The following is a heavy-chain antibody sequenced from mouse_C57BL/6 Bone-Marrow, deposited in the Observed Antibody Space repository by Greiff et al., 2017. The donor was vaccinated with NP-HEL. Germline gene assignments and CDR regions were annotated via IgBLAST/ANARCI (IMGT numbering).Heavy chain of an antibody. V-gene: IGHV3-6*01. J-gene: IGHJ1*03. D-gene: IGHD1-1*01. Sequence: EVQLQQSGPGLVKPSQSLSLTCSVTGYSITSGYYWNWIRQFPGNKLEWMGYISYDGSNNYNPSLKNRISITRDTSKNQFFLKLNSVTTEDTATYYCARVLDYYGSSYVGWYFDVWGTGTTVTVSS. CDR1: GYSITSGYY. CDR3: ARVLDYYGSSYVGWYFDV. CDR2: ISYDGSN.